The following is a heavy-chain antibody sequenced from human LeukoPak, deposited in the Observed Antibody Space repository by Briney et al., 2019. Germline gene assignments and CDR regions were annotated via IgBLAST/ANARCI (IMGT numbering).Heavy chain of an antibody. Sequence: PSETLSLTCTVSGGSLSSYYWSWIRQPPGKGLEWIGEINHSGSTNYNPSLKSRVTISVDTSKNQFSLKLSSVTAADTAVYYCARHRRVRVVTPYYYYYMDVWGKGTTVTVSS. CDR3: ARHRRVRVVTPYYYYYMDV. D-gene: IGHD3-10*01. CDR2: INHSGST. J-gene: IGHJ6*03. CDR1: GGSLSSYY. V-gene: IGHV4-34*01.